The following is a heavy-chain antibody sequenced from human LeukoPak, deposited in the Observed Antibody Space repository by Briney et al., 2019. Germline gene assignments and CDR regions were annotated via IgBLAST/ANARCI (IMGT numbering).Heavy chain of an antibody. Sequence: SETLSLTCTVSGGSISIFFWAWIWQPPGKGLEWIGSIYNSGITNHNPSLKSRVTVTADTSKNQSSLTLSSVTAADTAVYYCARLGAPRSKIIVWTDTCYSDLWGGGTPVTVSS. J-gene: IGHJ2*01. V-gene: IGHV4-59*08. CDR3: ARLGAPRSKIIVWTDTCYSDL. D-gene: IGHD3-22*01. CDR2: IYNSGIT. CDR1: GGSISIFF.